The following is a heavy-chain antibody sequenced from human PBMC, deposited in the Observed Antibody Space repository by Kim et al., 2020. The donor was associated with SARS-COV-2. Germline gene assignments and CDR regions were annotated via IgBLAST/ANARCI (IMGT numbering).Heavy chain of an antibody. J-gene: IGHJ4*02. Sequence: GGSLRLSCAASGFTFSSYAMHWVRQAPGKGLEWVAVIWYDGSNKYYADSVKGRFTISRDNSKNTLYLQMNSLRAEDTAVYYCAKVFRWTAMDAFDYWGQG. V-gene: IGHV3-33*06. D-gene: IGHD5-18*01. CDR1: GFTFSSYA. CDR3: AKVFRWTAMDAFDY. CDR2: IWYDGSNK.